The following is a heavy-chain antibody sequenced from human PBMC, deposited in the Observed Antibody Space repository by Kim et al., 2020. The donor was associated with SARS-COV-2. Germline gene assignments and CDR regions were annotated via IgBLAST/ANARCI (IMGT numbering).Heavy chain of an antibody. Sequence: GGSLRLSCAASGFTVSSNYMSWVRQAPGKGLEWVSVIYSGGSTYYADSVKGRFTISRDNSKNTLYLQMNSLRAEDTAVYYCAREGIAAAGGDYWGQGTLVTVSS. CDR1: GFTVSSNY. CDR2: IYSGGST. D-gene: IGHD6-13*01. V-gene: IGHV3-66*01. J-gene: IGHJ4*02. CDR3: AREGIAAAGGDY.